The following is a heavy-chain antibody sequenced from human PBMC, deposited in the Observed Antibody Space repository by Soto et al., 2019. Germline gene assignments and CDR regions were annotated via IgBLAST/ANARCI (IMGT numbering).Heavy chain of an antibody. CDR2: ISDSSSTI. D-gene: IGHD2-15*01. J-gene: IGHJ4*02. CDR1: GFTFSRHS. V-gene: IGHV3-48*01. Sequence: EVQLVESGGGLVQPGGSLRLSCAASGFTFSRHSMSWVRQAPGKGLEWISYISDSSSTIYYADSLKSRFTISRDNTKSSVYLQINSLRAEDTAIYYCARSVVAATLPLDFWGQGTLVTVSS. CDR3: ARSVVAATLPLDF.